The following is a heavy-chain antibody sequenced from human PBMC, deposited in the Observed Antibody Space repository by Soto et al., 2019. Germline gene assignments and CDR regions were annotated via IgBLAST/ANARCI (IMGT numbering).Heavy chain of an antibody. J-gene: IGHJ4*02. Sequence: ASVKVSCKASGYTFTSYYMHWVRQAPGQGLEWMGIINPSGGSTSYAQKFQGRVTMTRDTSTSTVYMELSSLRSEDTAVYYCARDSESGIVVVITTPYFDYWGQGTLVTVSS. CDR2: INPSGGST. CDR1: GYTFTSYY. CDR3: ARDSESGIVVVITTPYFDY. D-gene: IGHD3-22*01. V-gene: IGHV1-46*01.